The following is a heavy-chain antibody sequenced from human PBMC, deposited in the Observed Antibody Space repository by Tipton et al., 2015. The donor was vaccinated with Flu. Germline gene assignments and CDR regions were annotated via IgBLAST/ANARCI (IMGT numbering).Heavy chain of an antibody. CDR3: ARDSSGWY. CDR2: IYYSGST. CDR1: GGSISSYY. V-gene: IGHV4-59*08. J-gene: IGHJ4*02. D-gene: IGHD6-19*01. Sequence: TLSLTCTVSGGSISSYYWSWIRQPPGKGLEWIGYIYYSGSTNYNPSLKSRVTISVDTSKNQFSLKLSSVTAADTAVYYCARDSSGWYWGQGTLVTVSS.